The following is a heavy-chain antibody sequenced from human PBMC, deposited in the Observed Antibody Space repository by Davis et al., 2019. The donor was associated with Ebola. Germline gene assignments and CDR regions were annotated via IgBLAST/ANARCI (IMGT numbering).Heavy chain of an antibody. D-gene: IGHD5-18*01. J-gene: IGHJ4*02. CDR1: GFTFSSYG. V-gene: IGHV3-33*01. Sequence: PGGSLRLSCAASGFTFSSYGMHWVRQAPGKGLEWVAVIWYDGSNKYYADSVKGRFTISRDNSKNTLYLQMNSLRAEDTAVYYCAREGQHPGLDYWGQGTLVTVSS. CDR3: AREGQHPGLDY. CDR2: IWYDGSNK.